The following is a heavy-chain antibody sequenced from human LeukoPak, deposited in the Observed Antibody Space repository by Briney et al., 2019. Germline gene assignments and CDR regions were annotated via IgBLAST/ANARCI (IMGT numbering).Heavy chain of an antibody. CDR3: AKDRRESYFDY. CDR2: ISYDGSNK. CDR1: GFTFSKYA. D-gene: IGHD1-26*01. J-gene: IGHJ4*02. V-gene: IGHV3-30*18. Sequence: GGSLRLSCAASGFTFSKYAMSWVRQAPGKGLEWVAVISYDGSNKYYADSVKGRFTISRDNSKNTLYLQMNSLRAEDTAVYYCAKDRRESYFDYWGQGTLVTVSS.